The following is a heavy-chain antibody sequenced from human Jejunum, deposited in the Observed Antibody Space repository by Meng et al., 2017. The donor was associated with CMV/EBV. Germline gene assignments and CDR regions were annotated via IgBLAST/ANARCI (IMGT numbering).Heavy chain of an antibody. D-gene: IGHD6-13*01. J-gene: IGHJ4*02. CDR3: ARARSSSWYYDY. CDR2: IYHSGTS. CDR1: GYSLPSGYY. V-gene: IGHV4-38-2*01. Sequence: VSGYSLPSGYYWGWIRQAPGRGLEWIGNIYHSGTSYNNPSLKSRVTMSVDTSKNQFSVKLDSVTAADTAVYYCARARSSSWYYDYWGRGTLVTVSS.